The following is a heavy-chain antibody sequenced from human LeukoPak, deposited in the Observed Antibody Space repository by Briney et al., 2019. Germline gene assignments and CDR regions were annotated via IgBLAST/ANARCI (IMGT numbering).Heavy chain of an antibody. V-gene: IGHV3-7*01. CDR2: IKQDGSEK. Sequence: GRPLRLSCAASGFTFSNYWMTWVRQAPGKGLEWVANIKQDGSEKYYVDSVKGRFTISRDNAKNSLFLQMNSLRAEDTAVYYCARDVSDENGSSSRIHLDSWGQGTLVSVSS. CDR1: GFTFSNYW. J-gene: IGHJ4*02. D-gene: IGHD6-6*01. CDR3: ARDVSDENGSSSRIHLDS.